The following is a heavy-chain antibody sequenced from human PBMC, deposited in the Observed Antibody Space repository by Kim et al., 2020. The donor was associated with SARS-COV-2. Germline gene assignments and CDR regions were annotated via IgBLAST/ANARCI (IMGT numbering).Heavy chain of an antibody. J-gene: IGHJ4*02. D-gene: IGHD1-26*01. V-gene: IGHV3-23*01. CDR2: IAGGGGGI. CDR1: GFTFSNYG. CDR3: AKAQRGSYYEN. Sequence: GGSLRLSCAASGFTFSNYGMAWVRQAPGKGLEWVSSIAGGGGGIYYADSVRGRFTISRDNSKNTLFLQMNNMRADDTAKYYCAKAQRGSYYENWGQGALV.